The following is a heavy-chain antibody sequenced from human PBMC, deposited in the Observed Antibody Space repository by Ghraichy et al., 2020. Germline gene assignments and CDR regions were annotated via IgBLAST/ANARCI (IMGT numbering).Heavy chain of an antibody. CDR2: ISHSGSA. J-gene: IGHJ4*02. Sequence: SETLSLTCTVSGGSINPYYWSWIRQPPGKGLEWIGFISHSGSADYNPSLKSRVTISIDTSKNQFSLKLSSVTAADTAVYYCARVIVAAAGTGYDYWGQGTLVTVSS. D-gene: IGHD6-13*01. V-gene: IGHV4-59*01. CDR3: ARVIVAAAGTGYDY. CDR1: GGSINPYY.